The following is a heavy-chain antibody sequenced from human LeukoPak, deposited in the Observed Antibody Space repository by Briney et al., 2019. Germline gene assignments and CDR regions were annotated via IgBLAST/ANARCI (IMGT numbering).Heavy chain of an antibody. J-gene: IGHJ4*02. V-gene: IGHV3-23*01. CDR2: ISGSGGST. Sequence: PGGSLRLSCAASGFIFSSYAMSWVRQAPGKGLEWVSTISGSGGSTYYADSVKGRFTTSRDNSKNTLYLQMNGLRAEDTAVYYCAKDLAAVPGNKYFAYWGQGTLVTVSS. D-gene: IGHD6-19*01. CDR1: GFIFSSYA. CDR3: AKDLAAVPGNKYFAY.